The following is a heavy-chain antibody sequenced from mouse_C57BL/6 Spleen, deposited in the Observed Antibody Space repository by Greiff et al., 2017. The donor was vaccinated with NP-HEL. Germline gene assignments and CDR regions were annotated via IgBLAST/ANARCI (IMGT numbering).Heavy chain of an antibody. J-gene: IGHJ2*01. CDR3: AREGDSNYFDY. D-gene: IGHD2-5*01. V-gene: IGHV5-4*01. CDR1: GFTFSSYA. Sequence: EVQLMESGGGLVKPGGSLKLSCAASGFTFSSYAMSWVRQTPEKRLEWVATISDGGSYTYYPDNVKGRFTISRDNAKNNLYLQMSHLKSEDTAMYYCAREGDSNYFDYWGQGTTLTVSS. CDR2: ISDGGSYT.